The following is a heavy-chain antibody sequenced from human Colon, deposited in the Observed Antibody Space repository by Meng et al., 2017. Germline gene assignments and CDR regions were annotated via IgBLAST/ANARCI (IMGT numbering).Heavy chain of an antibody. CDR1: GYTFTSYY. CDR3: AGPSTVTTSSGTMDV. Sequence: SVKVSCKASGYTFTSYYLHWVRQAPGQGLEWMGIINPRDGSTTYAQKFQDRVTMTWDTSTSTLYLDLGSLTSEDTAVYYCAGPSTVTTSSGTMDVWGLGTTVTVSS. D-gene: IGHD4-17*01. V-gene: IGHV1-46*01. CDR2: INPRDGST. J-gene: IGHJ6*02.